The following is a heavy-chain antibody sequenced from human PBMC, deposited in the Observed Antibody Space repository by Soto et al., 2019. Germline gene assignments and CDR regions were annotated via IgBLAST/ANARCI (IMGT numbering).Heavy chain of an antibody. Sequence: SVNVSCKASGGTFSSYAISWVRQAPGQGLELMGGIIPIFGTANYAQKFQGRVTITAXXXXXXTXMELXXXRSEDTAVYYCARTSSYYYDSSGYPFDYWG. D-gene: IGHD3-22*01. V-gene: IGHV1-69*06. CDR3: ARTSSYYYDSSGYPFDY. CDR2: IIPIFGTA. J-gene: IGHJ4*01. CDR1: GGTFSSYA.